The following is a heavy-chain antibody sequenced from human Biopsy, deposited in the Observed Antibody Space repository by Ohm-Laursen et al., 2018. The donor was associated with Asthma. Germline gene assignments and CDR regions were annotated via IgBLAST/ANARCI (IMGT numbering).Heavy chain of an antibody. D-gene: IGHD6-13*01. CDR3: AKDKGGPRMGVAGTFDH. CDR2: IYSGGTS. V-gene: IGHV3-53*01. J-gene: IGHJ4*02. CDR1: GFTVSRDH. Sequence: GSLRLSCAASGFTVSRDHMFWVRQAPGKGLEWVSVIYSGGTSHTADSVRGRFTISRDNSKNTVYLQMNSLTGEDTAVYYCAKDKGGPRMGVAGTFDHWGQGTLVTVSS.